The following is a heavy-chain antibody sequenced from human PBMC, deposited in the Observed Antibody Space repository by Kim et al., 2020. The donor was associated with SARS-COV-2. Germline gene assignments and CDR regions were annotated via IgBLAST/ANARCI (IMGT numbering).Heavy chain of an antibody. CDR3: AASGWGSYHGGLDP. J-gene: IGHJ5*02. CDR2: ISYDGSNK. CDR1: GFTFSSYA. V-gene: IGHV3-30*04. Sequence: GGSLRLSCAASGFTFSSYAMHWVRQAPGKGLEWVAVISYDGSNKYYADSVKGRFTISRDNSKNTLYLQMNSLRAEDTAVYYCAASGWGSYHGGLDPWGQG. D-gene: IGHD3-16*02.